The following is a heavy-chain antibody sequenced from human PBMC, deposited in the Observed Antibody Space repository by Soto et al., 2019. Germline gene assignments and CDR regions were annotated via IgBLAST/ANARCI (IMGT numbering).Heavy chain of an antibody. V-gene: IGHV1-8*01. J-gene: IGHJ4*02. Sequence: GASVKVSCKASGYTFTSYDINWVRQATGQGLEWMGWMNPNSGNTGYAQKFQGRVTMTRDTSTSTAYMELRSLRSDDTAVYSCAGSKRLSPLFLWGQGTLVTVSS. D-gene: IGHD6-25*01. CDR1: GYTFTSYD. CDR2: MNPNSGNT. CDR3: AGSKRLSPLFL.